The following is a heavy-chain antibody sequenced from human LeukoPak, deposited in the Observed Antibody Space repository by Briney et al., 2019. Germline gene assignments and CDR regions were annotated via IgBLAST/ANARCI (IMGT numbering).Heavy chain of an antibody. CDR2: ISGSGGST. V-gene: IGHV3-23*01. D-gene: IGHD3-9*01. CDR1: GFTFSSYA. Sequence: GGSLRLSCAASGFTFSSYAMSWVRQAPGKGMEWVSAISGSGGSTYYADSVKGWFTISRDNSKNTLCLQMNSLRAEDTALYYCAKEILTGRYYGMDVWGKGTTVTVSS. J-gene: IGHJ6*04. CDR3: AKEILTGRYYGMDV.